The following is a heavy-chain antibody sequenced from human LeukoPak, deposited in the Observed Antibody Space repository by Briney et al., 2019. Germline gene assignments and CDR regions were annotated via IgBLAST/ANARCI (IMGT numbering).Heavy chain of an antibody. Sequence: GESLKISCKASGYTFSSYWIVWVRQMPGKGLEWMGSIYPGDADTRYSPSFQGQVTISADKSITTAYLQWSSLKASDTAMYYCARDTGSWYSVESWGQGTLVTVSS. D-gene: IGHD6-13*01. J-gene: IGHJ4*02. CDR2: IYPGDADT. CDR1: GYTFSSYW. CDR3: ARDTGSWYSVES. V-gene: IGHV5-51*01.